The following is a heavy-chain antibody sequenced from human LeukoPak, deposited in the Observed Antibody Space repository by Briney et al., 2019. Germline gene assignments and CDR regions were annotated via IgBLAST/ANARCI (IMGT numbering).Heavy chain of an antibody. CDR3: ARHFTGPGTYTPYFGMDV. CDR1: GGSIRSYY. V-gene: IGHV4-59*08. Sequence: SGTLSLTCTVSGGSIRSYYCSWIRQPPGKGLEWVGYVYYSGSTSYNPSLKSRVTISVDASKNQFSLKLSSVTAADTAVYYCARHFTGPGTYTPYFGMDVWGQGTTVTVSS. CDR2: VYYSGST. D-gene: IGHD3-16*01. J-gene: IGHJ6*02.